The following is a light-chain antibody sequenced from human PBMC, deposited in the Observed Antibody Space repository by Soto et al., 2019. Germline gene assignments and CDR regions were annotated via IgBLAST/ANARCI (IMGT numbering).Light chain of an antibody. V-gene: IGKV3-11*01. CDR3: QQRSNWPRT. CDR2: DAS. J-gene: IGKJ4*01. CDR1: QSVSSY. Sequence: EIVLTHSPATLSLSPGEGATLSCRSSQSVSSYLAWYRQKPGQAPRLLIYDASNRATGIPARFSGSGSGTDFTLTISSLEPEDFAVYYCQQRSNWPRTLGGGTKVDIK.